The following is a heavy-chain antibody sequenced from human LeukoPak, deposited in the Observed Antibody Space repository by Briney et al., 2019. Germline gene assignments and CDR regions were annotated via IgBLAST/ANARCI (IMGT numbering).Heavy chain of an antibody. CDR1: GFTFSSYA. Sequence: GRSLRLSCAASGFTFSSYAMHWVRQAPGKGLEWLAVISYDGSNKYYADSVKGRFTIPRDNSKNTLYLQMNSLRAEDTAVYYCAREGYDSSGCYYAPSFDYCGQGTLVTVSS. V-gene: IGHV3-30-3*01. CDR2: ISYDGSNK. J-gene: IGHJ4*02. CDR3: AREGYDSSGCYYAPSFDY. D-gene: IGHD3-22*01.